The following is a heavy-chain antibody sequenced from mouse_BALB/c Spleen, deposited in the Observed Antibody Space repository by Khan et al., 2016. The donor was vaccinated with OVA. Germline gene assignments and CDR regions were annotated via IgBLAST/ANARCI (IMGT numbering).Heavy chain of an antibody. CDR1: GYSITSNYA. V-gene: IGHV3-2*02. J-gene: IGHJ4*01. Sequence: EVQLQESGPGLVKPSQSLSLTCTVTGYSITSNYAWSWIRQFPGNKLEWMGYISYSGSTNYNPSLKSRISVTRDTSDNPSFLQLNSVTTEDTATYYCARQNYYGYALDYWGQGISVTVSA. CDR3: ARQNYYGYALDY. D-gene: IGHD1-1*01. CDR2: ISYSGST.